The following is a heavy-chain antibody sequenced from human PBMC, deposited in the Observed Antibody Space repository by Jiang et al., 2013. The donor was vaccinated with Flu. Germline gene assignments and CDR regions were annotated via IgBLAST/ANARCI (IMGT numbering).Heavy chain of an antibody. J-gene: IGHJ4*02. CDR3: ATLRGSAYDTYLADY. V-gene: IGHV3-30*02. Sequence: FRFNYYQMVLGPPGSRARGLEWVASIRFDGTDKYYADSVKGRFTISRDNSNNILYLQLSSLRPEDTAVYYCATLRGSAYDTYLADYWGQGTPVTVSS. D-gene: IGHD3-9*01. CDR2: IRFDGTDK. CDR1: FRFNYYQ.